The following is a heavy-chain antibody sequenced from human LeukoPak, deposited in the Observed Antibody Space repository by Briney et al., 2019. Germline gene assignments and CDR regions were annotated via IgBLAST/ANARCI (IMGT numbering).Heavy chain of an antibody. CDR1: GFTFSSYG. Sequence: GGSLRLSCAASGFTFSSYGMHWVRQAPGKGLEWVAVISYDGSNKYYADSVKGRFTISRDNAKNSLYLQMNSLRAEDTAVYYCARVAFWSGYYTSLDYWGQGTLVTVSS. CDR2: ISYDGSNK. CDR3: ARVAFWSGYYTSLDY. J-gene: IGHJ4*02. V-gene: IGHV3-30*03. D-gene: IGHD3-3*01.